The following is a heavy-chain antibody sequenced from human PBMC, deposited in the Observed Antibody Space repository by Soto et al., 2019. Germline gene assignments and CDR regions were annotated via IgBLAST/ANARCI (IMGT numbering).Heavy chain of an antibody. CDR1: GGSISSYY. V-gene: IGHV4-59*08. CDR3: ARHYSSSWPDFDY. D-gene: IGHD6-13*01. J-gene: IGHJ4*02. CDR2: IYYSGST. Sequence: SETLSLTCTVSGGSISSYYWSWIRQPPGKGLEWIGYIYYSGSTNYNPSLKSRVTISVDTSKNQFSLKLSSVTAADTAVYYCARHYSSSWPDFDYWGQGTLVTVSS.